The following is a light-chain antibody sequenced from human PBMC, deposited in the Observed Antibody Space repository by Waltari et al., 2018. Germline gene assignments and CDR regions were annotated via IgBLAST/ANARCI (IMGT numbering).Light chain of an antibody. CDR2: DVR. CDR1: SSDVGGYKH. J-gene: IGLJ2*01. Sequence: QSALTQPASVSGSPGQSITISRPGTSSDVGGYKHVSWYPQHPGTAPKLMISDVRKRPSGVSNRFSGSKSGNTASLTISGLQAEDEADYYCSSYTSSITVVFGGGTKLTVL. V-gene: IGLV2-14*01. CDR3: SSYTSSITVV.